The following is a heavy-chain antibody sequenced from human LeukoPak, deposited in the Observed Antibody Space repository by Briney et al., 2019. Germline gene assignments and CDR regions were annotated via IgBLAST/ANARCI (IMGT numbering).Heavy chain of an antibody. J-gene: IGHJ6*03. V-gene: IGHV3-48*01. Sequence: GGSLRLSCAASGFTFSSYSMNWVRQAPGKGLEWVSYISSSSSTIYYADSVKGRFTISRDNAKNSLYLQMNSLRAEDTAEYYCASEYSSSSPHYYYYYYMDIWGKGTTVTVSS. D-gene: IGHD6-6*01. CDR3: ASEYSSSSPHYYYYYYMDI. CDR1: GFTFSSYS. CDR2: ISSSSSTI.